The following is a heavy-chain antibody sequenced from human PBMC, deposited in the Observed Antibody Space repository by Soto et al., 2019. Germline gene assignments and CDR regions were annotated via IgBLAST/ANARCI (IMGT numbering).Heavy chain of an antibody. V-gene: IGHV3-9*01. J-gene: IGHJ4*02. Sequence: PGGSLRLSCAASGFTFDDYAMHWVRQAPGKGLEWVSGISWNSGSIGYADSVKGRFTIPRDNAKNSLYLQMNSLRAEDTALYYCARGRVAAAGAYFDYWGQGTLVTVSS. CDR2: ISWNSGSI. CDR3: ARGRVAAAGAYFDY. CDR1: GFTFDDYA. D-gene: IGHD6-13*01.